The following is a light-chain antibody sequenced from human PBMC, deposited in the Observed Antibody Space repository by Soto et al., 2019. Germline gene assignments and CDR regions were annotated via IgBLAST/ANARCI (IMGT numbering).Light chain of an antibody. J-gene: IGKJ1*01. Sequence: EIVLTQSPGTLSLSPGEGATLSCRASQSVSSNLAWYQQKPGQAPRLLIYGASTRATGIPARFSGSGSGTEFTLTISSLQSEDFAVYYCQHYNNGPPWTFGQGTKVDIK. V-gene: IGKV3-15*01. CDR3: QHYNNGPPWT. CDR1: QSVSSN. CDR2: GAS.